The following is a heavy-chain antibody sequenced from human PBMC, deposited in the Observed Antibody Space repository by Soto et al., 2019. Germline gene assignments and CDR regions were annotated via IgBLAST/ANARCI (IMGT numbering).Heavy chain of an antibody. CDR3: ARDFGGLKWELKWYYFDY. CDR2: ISSSGSTI. V-gene: IGHV3-48*03. Sequence: EVQLVESGGGLVQPGGSLRLSCAASGFTFSSYEMNWVRQAPGKGLEWVSYISSSGSTIYYADSVKGRFTISRDNAKNSLYLQMNSLRAEDTAVYYCARDFGGLKWELKWYYFDYWGQGTLVTVSS. J-gene: IGHJ4*02. CDR1: GFTFSSYE. D-gene: IGHD1-26*01.